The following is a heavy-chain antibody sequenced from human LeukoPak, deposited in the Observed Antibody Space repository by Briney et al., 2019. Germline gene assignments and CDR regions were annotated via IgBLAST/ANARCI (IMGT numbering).Heavy chain of an antibody. CDR3: ARDDGYCSSTSCYTLKPYYYYGMDV. CDR2: IIPILGIA. CDR1: GGTFSSYA. D-gene: IGHD2-2*02. J-gene: IGHJ6*02. V-gene: IGHV1-69*04. Sequence: GASVKVSCKASGGTFSSYAIRWVRQAPGQGLEWMGRIIPILGIANYAQKFQGRVTITADKSTSTAYMELSSLRSEDTAVYYCARDDGYCSSTSCYTLKPYYYYGMDVWGQGTTVTVSS.